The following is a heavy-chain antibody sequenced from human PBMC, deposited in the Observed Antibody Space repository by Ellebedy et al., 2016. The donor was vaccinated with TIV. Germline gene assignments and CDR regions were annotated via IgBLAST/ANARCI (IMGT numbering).Heavy chain of an antibody. V-gene: IGHV4-34*01. J-gene: IGHJ2*01. CDR3: ARVNRYSSDRQVRSWYFDL. CDR1: DGSFSNYY. CDR2: INRSGST. D-gene: IGHD6-19*01. Sequence: SETLSLTXAVSDGSFSNYYWSWIRQSPGKGLEWNGEINRSGSTSYNPSLRSRITISIDTSKNQFSLKLTSVTAADTGVYYCARVNRYSSDRQVRSWYFDLWGRGTLVTVSS.